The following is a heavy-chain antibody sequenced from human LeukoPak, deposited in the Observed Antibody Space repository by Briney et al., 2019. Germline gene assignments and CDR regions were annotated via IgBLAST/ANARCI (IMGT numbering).Heavy chain of an antibody. D-gene: IGHD3-22*01. V-gene: IGHV3-23*01. Sequence: GGSLRLSCAASGFTFSRFATSWVRQAPGKDLEWVSSISGSDGTTYYAESVEGRFTISRDNSKNILYLQMNSLRADDTAVYYCAKDANYFDSSGYLISFDYWGQGTLVTVSS. CDR2: ISGSDGTT. J-gene: IGHJ4*02. CDR3: AKDANYFDSSGYLISFDY. CDR1: GFTFSRFA.